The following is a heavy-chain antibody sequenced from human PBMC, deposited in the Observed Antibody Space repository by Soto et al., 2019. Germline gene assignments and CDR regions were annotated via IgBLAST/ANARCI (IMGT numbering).Heavy chain of an antibody. Sequence: ASVKVACKASGYTFTSYGISWVRQAPGQGLEWMGWISAYNGNTNYAQKLQGRVTMTTDTSTSTAYMELRSLRSDDTAVYYCASCSGGSCYSLLDPWGQGNLVRVSS. D-gene: IGHD2-15*01. CDR3: ASCSGGSCYSLLDP. V-gene: IGHV1-18*04. J-gene: IGHJ5*02. CDR2: ISAYNGNT. CDR1: GYTFTSYG.